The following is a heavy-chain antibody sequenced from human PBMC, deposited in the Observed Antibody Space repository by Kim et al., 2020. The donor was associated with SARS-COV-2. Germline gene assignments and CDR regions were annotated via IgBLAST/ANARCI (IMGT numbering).Heavy chain of an antibody. D-gene: IGHD1-26*01. CDR3: ARIGSQLQRSMFDY. Sequence: GESLKISCKGSGYSFTSYWISWVRQMPGKGLEWMGRIDPSDSYTNYSPSFQGHVTIPADKSISTAYLQWSSLKASDTAMYYCARIGSQLQRSMFDYWGQGTLVTVSS. CDR1: GYSFTSYW. V-gene: IGHV5-10-1*01. CDR2: IDPSDSYT. J-gene: IGHJ4*02.